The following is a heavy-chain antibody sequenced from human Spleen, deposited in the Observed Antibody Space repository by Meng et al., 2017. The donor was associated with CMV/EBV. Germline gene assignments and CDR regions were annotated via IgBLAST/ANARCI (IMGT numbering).Heavy chain of an antibody. J-gene: IGHJ4*02. Sequence: GGSLRLSCAVSGFTFSSYSMNWVRQAPGKGLEWLSYISSSGNTIHYADSVKGRFIISRDTPKNSVYLQMNSLRAEDTAVYYCARDDSTSWYFDYWGQGTPVTVSS. D-gene: IGHD6-13*01. CDR2: ISSSGNTI. CDR3: ARDDSTSWYFDY. CDR1: GFTFSSYS. V-gene: IGHV3-48*04.